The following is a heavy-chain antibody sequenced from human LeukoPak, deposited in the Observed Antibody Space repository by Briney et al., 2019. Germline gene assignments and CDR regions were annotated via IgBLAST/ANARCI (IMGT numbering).Heavy chain of an antibody. J-gene: IGHJ4*02. CDR1: GGSFSGYY. D-gene: IGHD3-10*01. V-gene: IGHV4-34*01. CDR2: INHSGST. CDR3: ARVTTMVRGVIILRGYYFDY. Sequence: PSETLSLTCAVYGGSFSGYYWSWIRQPPGKGLEWIGEINHSGSTNYNPSLKSRVTISVDTSKNQFSLKLSSVTAADTAVYYCARVTTMVRGVIILRGYYFDYWGQGTLVTVSS.